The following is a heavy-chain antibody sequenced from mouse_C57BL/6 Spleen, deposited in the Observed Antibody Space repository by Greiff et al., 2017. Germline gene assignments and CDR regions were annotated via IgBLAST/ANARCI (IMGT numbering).Heavy chain of an antibody. J-gene: IGHJ1*03. D-gene: IGHD1-1*01. Sequence: VQLQQSGASVKISCKASGYAFSSYWMNWVKQRPGKGLEWIGQIYPGDGDTNYNGKFKGKATLTADKSSSTAYMQLSSLTSEDSAVYYCAGHYYGSSYLWYFDVWGTGTTVTVSS. CDR2: IYPGDGDT. V-gene: IGHV1-80*01. CDR3: AGHYYGSSYLWYFDV. CDR1: GYAFSSYW.